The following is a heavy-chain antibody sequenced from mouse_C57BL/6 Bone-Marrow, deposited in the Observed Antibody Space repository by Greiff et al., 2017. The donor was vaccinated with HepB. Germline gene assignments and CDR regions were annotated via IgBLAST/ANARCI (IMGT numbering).Heavy chain of an antibody. CDR3: ARSPYDGYSLTEYFDV. CDR1: GYTFTSYW. J-gene: IGHJ1*03. D-gene: IGHD2-3*01. Sequence: VQLQQPGAELVKPGASVKMSCKASGYTFTSYWITWVKQRPGQGLEWIGDIYPGSGSTNYNEKFKSKATLTVDTSSSTAYMQLSSLTSEDSAVYYCARSPYDGYSLTEYFDVWGTGTTVTVSS. V-gene: IGHV1-55*01. CDR2: IYPGSGST.